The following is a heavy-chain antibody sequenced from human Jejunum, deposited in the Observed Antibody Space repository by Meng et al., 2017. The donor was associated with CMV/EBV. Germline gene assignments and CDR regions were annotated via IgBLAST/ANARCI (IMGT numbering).Heavy chain of an antibody. J-gene: IGHJ4*03. CDR3: AREMPMTCYFDQ. V-gene: IGHV1-46*01. D-gene: IGHD3-22*01. CDR1: GFTFTTYF. CDR2: FNPNGDVT. Sequence: QVHLVESGAEVKKPGVSLKLSCETSGFTFTTYFMHWLRQAPGQGLQWMGLFNPNGDVTTYSPRFQGRITLTGDTSTSTLYMELSSLTSDDTAAYYCAREMPMTCYFDQWGQGTLVTVSS.